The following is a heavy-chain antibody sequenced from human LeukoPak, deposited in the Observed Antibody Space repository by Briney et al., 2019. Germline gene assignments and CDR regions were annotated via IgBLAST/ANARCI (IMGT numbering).Heavy chain of an antibody. CDR2: IYYSGST. J-gene: IGHJ3*02. CDR1: GGSISSGDYY. Sequence: SQTLSLTCTVSGGSISSGDYYWSWIRQPPGKGLEWIGYIYYSGSTYYNPSLKSRVTISVDTSKNQLSLKLSSVTAADTAVYYCARDILTGYYSHDAFDIWGQGTMVTVSS. V-gene: IGHV4-30-4*01. D-gene: IGHD3-9*01. CDR3: ARDILTGYYSHDAFDI.